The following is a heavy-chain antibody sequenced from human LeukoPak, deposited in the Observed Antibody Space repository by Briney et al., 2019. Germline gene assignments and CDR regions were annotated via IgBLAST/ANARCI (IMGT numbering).Heavy chain of an antibody. CDR3: ARAPGSDYYPYYYMDV. V-gene: IGHV4-59*01. CDR1: GGSISSYY. D-gene: IGHD4-17*01. J-gene: IGHJ6*03. Sequence: SETLSLTCTVSGGSISSYYWSWIRQPPGKGLEWIGYIYYSGSTNYNPSLKSRVTISVDTSKNQFSLKVSSVTAADTAVYYCARAPGSDYYPYYYMDVWGKGITVTVSS. CDR2: IYYSGST.